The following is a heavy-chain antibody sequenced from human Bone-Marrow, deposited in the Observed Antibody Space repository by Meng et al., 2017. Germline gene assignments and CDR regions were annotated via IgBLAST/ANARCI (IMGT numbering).Heavy chain of an antibody. CDR3: ARSPTTVSNPTHFDL. CDR2: IYPGDSDT. D-gene: IGHD4-17*01. J-gene: IGHJ2*01. Sequence: GESLKISCEGSGYSFTDYWIAWVRQMPGKGLEWMGIIYPGDSDTRYGPSFQGQVTISAVNSISTAYIQWNSLKASDSAMYYCARSPTTVSNPTHFDLWGHGTLVTVSS. CDR1: GYSFTDYW. V-gene: IGHV5-51*01.